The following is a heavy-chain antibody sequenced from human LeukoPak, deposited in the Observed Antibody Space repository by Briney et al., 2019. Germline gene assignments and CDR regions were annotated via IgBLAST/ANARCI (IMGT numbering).Heavy chain of an antibody. CDR2: INPNSGGT. D-gene: IGHD3-10*01. CDR3: ARGWSYYGSGSYYIDPHFDY. Sequence: ASEKVSGKASGYTFTGYYMHWVRQAPGQGLEWMGWINPNSGGTNYAQKFQGRVTMTRDTSISTAYMELSRLRSDDTAVYYCARGWSYYGSGSYYIDPHFDYWGQGTLVTVSS. J-gene: IGHJ4*02. CDR1: GYTFTGYY. V-gene: IGHV1-2*02.